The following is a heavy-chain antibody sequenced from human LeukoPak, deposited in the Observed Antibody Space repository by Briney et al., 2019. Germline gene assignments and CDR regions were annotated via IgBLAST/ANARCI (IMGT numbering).Heavy chain of an antibody. CDR2: INSDGSGT. V-gene: IGHV3-74*01. J-gene: IGHJ3*02. Sequence: GGSLRLSCAASGFTFNSYWMHWVRQAPGKGLVWVSRINSDGSGTSDADFVKGRFTISRDNSKNTLYLQMNSLRAEDTAMYYCARDRPTNDAFDIWGQGTTVTVSS. CDR3: ARDRPTNDAFDI. CDR1: GFTFNSYW. D-gene: IGHD1-26*01.